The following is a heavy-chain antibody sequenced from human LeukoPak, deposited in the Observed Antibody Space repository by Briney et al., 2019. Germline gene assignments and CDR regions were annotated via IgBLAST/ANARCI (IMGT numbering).Heavy chain of an antibody. CDR2: INWNGGNT. CDR3: ARVVGSSGWYLGY. V-gene: IGHV3-20*04. J-gene: IGHJ4*02. Sequence: GGSLRLSCAASGFTFDDYGMSWVRQAPGKGLEWVSGINWNGGNTGYADSVKGRFTISRDNVKNSLYLQMDSLRAEDTAVYYCARVVGSSGWYLGYWGQGTLVTVSS. CDR1: GFTFDDYG. D-gene: IGHD6-19*01.